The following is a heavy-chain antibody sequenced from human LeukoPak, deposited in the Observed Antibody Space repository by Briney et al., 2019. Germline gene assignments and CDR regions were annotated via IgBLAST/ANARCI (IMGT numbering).Heavy chain of an antibody. CDR2: VSHSGNT. V-gene: IGHV4-59*02. CDR1: GGSVSTYY. Sequence: SETLSLTCTVSGGSVSTYYWSWIRQPPGKELEWIGYVSHSGNTNCNPSLKSRLTMSLDTSKNHFSLRLSSVNAADTAVYYCARAGRGWSFDYWGQGSLVTVSS. J-gene: IGHJ4*02. CDR3: ARAGRGWSFDY. D-gene: IGHD6-19*01.